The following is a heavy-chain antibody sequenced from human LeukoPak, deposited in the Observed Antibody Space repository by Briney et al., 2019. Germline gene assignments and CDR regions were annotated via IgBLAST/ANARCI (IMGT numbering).Heavy chain of an antibody. J-gene: IGHJ6*03. CDR1: GFTFTGYY. CDR2: LHPNSGGT. V-gene: IGHV1-2*02. CDR3: ARDRGIDYYGSGSYYRHYYYYMDV. Sequence: ASVKVSCKASGFTFTGYYMHWVGQAPGQGLGWMGWLHPNSGGTNYAQKFQGRATLTTPTSTSTTYMELSRMRSDDTTVYYCARDRGIDYYGSGSYYRHYYYYMDVWGKGTTVTVSS. D-gene: IGHD3-10*01.